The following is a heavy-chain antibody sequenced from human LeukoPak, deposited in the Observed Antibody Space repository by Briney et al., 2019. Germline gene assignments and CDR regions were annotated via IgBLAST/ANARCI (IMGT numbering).Heavy chain of an antibody. Sequence: SETLSLACAVSGGSISSSNWWSWVRQPPGKGLEWIGEIYHSGSTNYNPSLKSRVTISVDKSKNQFSLRLSSVTAADTAVYYCARDYYYGSGSYRYWGQGTLVTVSS. V-gene: IGHV4-4*02. CDR3: ARDYYYGSGSYRY. D-gene: IGHD3-10*01. J-gene: IGHJ4*02. CDR2: IYHSGST. CDR1: GGSISSSNW.